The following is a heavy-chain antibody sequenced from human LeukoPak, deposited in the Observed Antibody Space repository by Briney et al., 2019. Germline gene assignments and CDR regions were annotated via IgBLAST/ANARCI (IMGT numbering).Heavy chain of an antibody. Sequence: ASVKVSCKASGYTFTSYYVHWVRQAPGEGLEWMGIINPSGGSTSYAQKFQGRVTMTRDMSTSTVYMELSSLRSEDTAVYHCARVNNFNPFDYWGQGTLVTVSS. D-gene: IGHD1-1*01. V-gene: IGHV1-46*01. CDR2: INPSGGST. CDR3: ARVNNFNPFDY. J-gene: IGHJ4*02. CDR1: GYTFTSYY.